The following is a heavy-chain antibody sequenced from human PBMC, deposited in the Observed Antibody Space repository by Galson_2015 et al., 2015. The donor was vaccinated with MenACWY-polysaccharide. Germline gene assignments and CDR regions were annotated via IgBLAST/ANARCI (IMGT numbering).Heavy chain of an antibody. Sequence: CAISGDSVSGNSAAWSWIRQSPSRGLEWLGRTYYRSNWYNDYAISVKSRITINPDTSKNQFSLHLNSLRGEDTAVYYCAKDHTPKLSNWFDPWGQGTPVTVSS. CDR1: GDSVSGNSAA. CDR2: TYYRSNWYN. CDR3: AKDHTPKLSNWFDP. J-gene: IGHJ5*02. D-gene: IGHD2/OR15-2a*01. V-gene: IGHV6-1*01.